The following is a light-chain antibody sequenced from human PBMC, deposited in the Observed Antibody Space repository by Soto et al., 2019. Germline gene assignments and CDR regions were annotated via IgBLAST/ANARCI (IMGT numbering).Light chain of an antibody. CDR2: ATS. V-gene: IGKV1-39*01. CDR3: QQSYSAQYT. J-gene: IGKJ2*01. Sequence: DIQMTQSPSSLSASVGDRVSLTCRAGHNVGSFVNWYQQKPAKAPRLLIYATSNLQSGVPSRISGSGSGTEFTLTISSVQPEDFATYFCQQSYSAQYTFGQGTKLEIK. CDR1: HNVGSF.